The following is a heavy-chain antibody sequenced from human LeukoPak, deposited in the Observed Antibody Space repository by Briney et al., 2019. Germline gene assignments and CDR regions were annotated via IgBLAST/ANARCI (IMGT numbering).Heavy chain of an antibody. CDR3: AKWTEGPV. D-gene: IGHD1-14*01. J-gene: IGHJ4*02. CDR2: IRSDGSDK. Sequence: PGGFLRLSCAASGFTFSRHAIHWVRQAPGKGLEWVAFIRSDGSDKNYAGSVKGRFTISRDNSKNTLYLQMNSLRADDTAVYYCAKWTEGPVWGLGTLVTVSS. V-gene: IGHV3-30*02. CDR1: GFTFSRHA.